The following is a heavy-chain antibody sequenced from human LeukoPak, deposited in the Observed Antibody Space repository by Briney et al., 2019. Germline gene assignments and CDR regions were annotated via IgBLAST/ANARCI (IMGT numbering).Heavy chain of an antibody. V-gene: IGHV4-34*01. J-gene: IGHJ4*02. D-gene: IGHD4-17*01. CDR3: ARGPLHYGDFDY. CDR2: INHSGST. CDR1: GGSFSGYY. Sequence: SETLSLTCAVYGGSFSGYYWSWIRQPPGKGLEWIGEINHSGSTNYNPSLKSRVTISVDTSKNQFSLKLSSVTAADTAVYYCARGPLHYGDFDYWGQGTLVTVSS.